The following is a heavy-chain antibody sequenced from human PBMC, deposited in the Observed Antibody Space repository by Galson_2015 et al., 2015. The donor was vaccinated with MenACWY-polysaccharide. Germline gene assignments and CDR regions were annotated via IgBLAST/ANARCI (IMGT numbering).Heavy chain of an antibody. CDR1: GFSLPNAGVG. V-gene: IGHV2-5*01. CDR2: TYWNEDK. J-gene: IGHJ3*02. CDR3: AHFKVLIHVFDI. Sequence: PALVNPTQPLTLPCNFSGFSLPNAGVGVGWIRQPPGKALEWLALTYWNEDKRYSPRLESRITITEDTSKNQVALTMTNMDPVDTGTYYCAHFKVLIHVFDIWGQGTTVTVSS.